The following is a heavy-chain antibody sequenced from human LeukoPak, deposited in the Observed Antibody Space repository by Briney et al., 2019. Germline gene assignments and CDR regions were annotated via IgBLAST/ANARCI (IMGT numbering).Heavy chain of an antibody. CDR3: ARDVRYYYDSSGYRNWFDP. V-gene: IGHV3-74*01. CDR1: GFTFSTYW. CDR2: IKNDGSST. Sequence: GGSLRLSCAASGFTFSTYWMSWVRQAPGKGLVWVSRIKNDGSSTTYADSVMGRFTISRDNAKNSLYLQMNSLRAEDTAVYYCARDVRYYYDSSGYRNWFDPWGQGTLVTVSS. D-gene: IGHD3-22*01. J-gene: IGHJ5*02.